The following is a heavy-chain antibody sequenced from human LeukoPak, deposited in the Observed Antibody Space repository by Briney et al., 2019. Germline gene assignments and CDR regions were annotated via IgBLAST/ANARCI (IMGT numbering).Heavy chain of an antibody. CDR3: AQNRLRYFDERYYYYGMDV. V-gene: IGHV6-1*01. CDR2: TYYRSKWYN. CDR1: GDSVSSNSAA. Sequence: SQTLSLTCAISGDSVSSNSAAWNWIRQSPSRGLEWLGRTYYRSKWYNDYAVSVKSRITINPDTSKNQFSLQLNSVTPEDTAVYYCAQNRLRYFDERYYYYGMDVWGQGTTVTVPS. D-gene: IGHD3-9*01. J-gene: IGHJ6*02.